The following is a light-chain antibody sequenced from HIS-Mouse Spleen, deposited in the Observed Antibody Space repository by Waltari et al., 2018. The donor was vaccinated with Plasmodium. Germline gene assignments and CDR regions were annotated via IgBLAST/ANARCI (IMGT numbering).Light chain of an antibody. J-gene: IGLJ3*02. V-gene: IGLV3-10*01. CDR1: ALPKKY. CDR2: ENS. Sequence: SYELTQPPSVSVSPGQTARITCSGDALPKKYAYWDQQKSCQAPVLVIDENSKRPSGIPEGFSGSSSGTMATLTISGAQVEDEADYYCYSTDSSGNHRVFGGGTKLTVL. CDR3: YSTDSSGNHRV.